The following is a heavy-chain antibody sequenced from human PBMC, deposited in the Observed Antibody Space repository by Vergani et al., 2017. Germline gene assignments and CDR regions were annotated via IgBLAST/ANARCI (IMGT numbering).Heavy chain of an antibody. CDR3: ARQNPWGVPAAPFDY. D-gene: IGHD2-2*01. V-gene: IGHV5-51*01. CDR2: IYPGDSDT. J-gene: IGHJ4*02. Sequence: EVQLVQSGAEVKTPGESLKISCKGSGYSFTSYWIGWVRQMPGKGLEWMGIIYPGDSDTRYSPSFQGQVTISADKSISTAYLQWSSLKASDTAMYYCARQNPWGVPAAPFDYWGQGTLVTVSS. CDR1: GYSFTSYW.